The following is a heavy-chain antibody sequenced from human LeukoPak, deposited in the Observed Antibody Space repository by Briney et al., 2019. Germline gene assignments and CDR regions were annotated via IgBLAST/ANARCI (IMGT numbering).Heavy chain of an antibody. CDR2: INPNSGGT. J-gene: IGHJ4*02. V-gene: IGHV1-2*02. CDR3: ARPYSSSYFDY. D-gene: IGHD4-11*01. Sequence: GASVNVSLKASGYTFTGYYMHWVRQAPGQGLEWMGWINPNSGGTNYAQKFQGRVTMTRDTSISTAYMELSRLRSDDTAVYYCARPYSSSYFDYWGQGTLVTVSS. CDR1: GYTFTGYY.